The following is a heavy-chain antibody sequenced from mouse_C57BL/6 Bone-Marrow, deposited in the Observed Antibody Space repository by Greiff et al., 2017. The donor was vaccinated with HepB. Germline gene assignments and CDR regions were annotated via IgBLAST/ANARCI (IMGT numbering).Heavy chain of an antibody. CDR3: ARMREDYYGSSYYFDY. V-gene: IGHV8-8*01. CDR1: GFSLSTFGMG. CDR2: IWWDGDK. D-gene: IGHD1-1*01. Sequence: QVTLKESGPGILQPSQTLSLTCSFSGFSLSTFGMGVGWIRQPSGKGLEWLAHIWWDGDKYYNPALKSRLTISKDTSKNQVFLKIANVDTADTATYYCARMREDYYGSSYYFDYWGQGTTLTVSS. J-gene: IGHJ2*01.